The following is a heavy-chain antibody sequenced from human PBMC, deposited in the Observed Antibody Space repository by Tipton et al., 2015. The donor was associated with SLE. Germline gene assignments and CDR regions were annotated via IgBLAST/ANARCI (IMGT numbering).Heavy chain of an antibody. Sequence: SLRLSCAASGFTFSSYEMNWVRQAPGKGLEWVSYISSSGSTIYYADSVKGRFTISRDNAKNSLYLQMNSLRAEDTAVYYCARVSANDAFDISGQRTMFTVSS. CDR1: GFTFSSYE. D-gene: IGHD6-25*01. CDR3: ARVSANDAFDI. CDR2: ISSSGSTI. V-gene: IGHV3-48*03. J-gene: IGHJ3*02.